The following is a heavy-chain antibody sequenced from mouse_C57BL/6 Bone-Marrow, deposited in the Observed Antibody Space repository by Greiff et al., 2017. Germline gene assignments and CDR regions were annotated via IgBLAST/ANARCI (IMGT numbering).Heavy chain of an antibody. D-gene: IGHD1-1*01. J-gene: IGHJ2*01. CDR3: ARTPYGLGDY. CDR2: IDPSDSYT. Sequence: QVQLKQSGAELVRPGTSVKLSCKASGYTFTSYWMHWVKQRPGQGLEWIGVIDPSDSYTNYNQKFKGKATLTVDTSSSTAYMQLSSLTSEDSAVYYCARTPYGLGDYWGQGTTLTVSS. V-gene: IGHV1-59*01. CDR1: GYTFTSYW.